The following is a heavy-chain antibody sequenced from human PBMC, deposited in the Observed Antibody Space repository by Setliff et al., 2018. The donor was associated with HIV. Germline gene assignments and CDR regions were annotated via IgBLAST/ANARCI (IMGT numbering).Heavy chain of an antibody. J-gene: IGHJ6*03. D-gene: IGHD4-17*01. CDR3: ARGPTTVTNYYYYYMDV. Sequence: GGSLRLSCAASGFTFSDYVMYWVRQAPGKGLEWVTVIWYDGSKKYYADSVKVRFTISRDNSKNTLYLQMNSLRAEDTAVYYCARGPTTVTNYYYYYMDVWGKGTTVTVSS. CDR2: IWYDGSKK. CDR1: GFTFSDYV. V-gene: IGHV3-33*07.